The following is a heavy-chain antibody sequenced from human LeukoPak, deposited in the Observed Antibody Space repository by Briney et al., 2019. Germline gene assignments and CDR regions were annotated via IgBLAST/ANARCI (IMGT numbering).Heavy chain of an antibody. CDR2: ISSTGLTK. CDR3: TKDMMSGDGDYVFDY. J-gene: IGHJ4*02. CDR1: GFTSSDFY. V-gene: IGHV3-11*01. D-gene: IGHD4-17*01. Sequence: GGSLRLSCAASGFTSSDFYMSWIRQAPGKGLEWLSYISSTGLTKYYADSVRGRFTISRDNAKNSLYLQMNSLRAEDSALYYCTKDMMSGDGDYVFDYWGRGTLVTVSS.